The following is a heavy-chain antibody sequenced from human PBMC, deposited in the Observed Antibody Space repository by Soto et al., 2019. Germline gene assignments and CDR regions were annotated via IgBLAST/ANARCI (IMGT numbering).Heavy chain of an antibody. J-gene: IGHJ4*02. CDR3: ARHRWGSGSYSGLLDF. CDR1: GGSISTSSYF. V-gene: IGHV4-39*01. CDR2: VHYSGSA. D-gene: IGHD3-10*01. Sequence: SETLSLTCSVSGGSISTSSYFWGWIRQPPGKGLEWVGAVHYSGSANYRSSLQSRVTISVDTSQNQFSLRLRSVTAADTAVYYCARHRWGSGSYSGLLDFWGQGALVTVSS.